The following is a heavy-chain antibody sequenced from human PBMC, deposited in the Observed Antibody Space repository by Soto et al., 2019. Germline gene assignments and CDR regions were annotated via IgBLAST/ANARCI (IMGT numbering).Heavy chain of an antibody. J-gene: IGHJ4*02. CDR3: ARHRWGSGSYSGLLDF. CDR1: GGSISTSSYF. V-gene: IGHV4-39*01. CDR2: VHYSGSA. D-gene: IGHD3-10*01. Sequence: SETLSLTCSVSGGSISTSSYFWGWIRQPPGKGLEWVGAVHYSGSANYRSSLQSRVTISVDTSQNQFSLRLRSVTAADTAVYYCARHRWGSGSYSGLLDFWGQGALVTVSS.